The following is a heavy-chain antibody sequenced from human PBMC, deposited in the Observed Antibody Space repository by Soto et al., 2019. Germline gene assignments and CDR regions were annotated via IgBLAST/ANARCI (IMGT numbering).Heavy chain of an antibody. D-gene: IGHD3-9*01. CDR2: IKQDGSEK. J-gene: IGHJ4*02. V-gene: IGHV3-7*01. Sequence: GGSLRLSCAASGFTFSSYWMSWVRQAPGKGLEWVANIKQDGSEKYYVDSVKGRFTISRDNAKNSLYLQMNSLRAEDTAVYYCARGAFDWLTQLYYFDYWGQGTLVTVSS. CDR3: ARGAFDWLTQLYYFDY. CDR1: GFTFSSYW.